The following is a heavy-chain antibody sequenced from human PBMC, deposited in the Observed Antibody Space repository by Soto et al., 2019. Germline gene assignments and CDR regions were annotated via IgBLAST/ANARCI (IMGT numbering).Heavy chain of an antibody. J-gene: IGHJ6*02. CDR1: GFTFSSYA. V-gene: IGHV3-30-3*01. D-gene: IGHD6-13*01. CDR2: ISYDGSNK. Sequence: QVQLVESGGGVVQPGRSLRLSCAASGFTFSSYAMHWVRQAPGKGLEWVAVISYDGSNKYYADSVKGRFTISRDNSKNTLYLQMNSLRAEDTAVYYCARGPDIADDYYYYCGMDVWGQGTTVTVSS. CDR3: ARGPDIADDYYYYCGMDV.